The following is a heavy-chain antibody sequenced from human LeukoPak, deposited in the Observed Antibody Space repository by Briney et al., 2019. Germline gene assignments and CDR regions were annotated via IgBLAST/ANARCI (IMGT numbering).Heavy chain of an antibody. V-gene: IGHV3-9*01. CDR2: ISWNSGTI. CDR1: GLTFDDYA. J-gene: IGHJ2*01. Sequence: GRSLRLSCAASGLTFDDYAMHWVRQAPGKGLEWASGISWNSGTIGYADSVKGRFTTSRDNAKNSLYLQMNSLRAEDTALYYCAGGNYGDYWYFDLWGRGTLVTVSS. D-gene: IGHD4-17*01. CDR3: AGGNYGDYWYFDL.